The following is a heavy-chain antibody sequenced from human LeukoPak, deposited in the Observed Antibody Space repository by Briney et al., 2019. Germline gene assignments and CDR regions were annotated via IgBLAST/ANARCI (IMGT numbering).Heavy chain of an antibody. Sequence: GGSLRLSCAASGFTFSSYEMNWVRQAPGKGLEWVSYISSTGSTIYYADSVKGRFTISRDNAKNSLYLQMNSLRAEDTAVYYCARDIGIVGATGFDIWGQGTMVTVSS. D-gene: IGHD1-26*01. CDR3: ARDIGIVGATGFDI. J-gene: IGHJ3*02. CDR1: GFTFSSYE. CDR2: ISSTGSTI. V-gene: IGHV3-48*03.